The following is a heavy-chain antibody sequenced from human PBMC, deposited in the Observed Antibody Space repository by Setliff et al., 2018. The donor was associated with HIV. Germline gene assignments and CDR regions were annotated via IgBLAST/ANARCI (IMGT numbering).Heavy chain of an antibody. D-gene: IGHD5-12*01. CDR3: ARLSRPRLPTAGPYFLDS. V-gene: IGHV3-33*08. Sequence: GGSLRLSCAASGFTFSDYNMHWVRQAPGTGLEWVAVIWFDGSNKYHSDSVKGRFTISRGNSKNTLYLEMNRLRIDDTAVYYCARLSRPRLPTAGPYFLDSWGQGTLVTVSS. J-gene: IGHJ4*02. CDR1: GFTFSDYN. CDR2: IWFDGSNK.